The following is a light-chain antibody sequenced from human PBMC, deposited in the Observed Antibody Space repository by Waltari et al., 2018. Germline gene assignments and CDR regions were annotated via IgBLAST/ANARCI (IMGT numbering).Light chain of an antibody. CDR3: ATWEGSQRV. Sequence: QSVVTQPPSASGTPGQRVTISCSGSNFNIGSNCVYWFQQLPGAAPKLLMYDNDQRPSGVPDRFSASKSGTSASLAISALQSGDEADYYCATWEGSQRVFGTGTKVTVL. CDR1: NFNIGSNC. CDR2: DND. V-gene: IGLV1-44*01. J-gene: IGLJ1*01.